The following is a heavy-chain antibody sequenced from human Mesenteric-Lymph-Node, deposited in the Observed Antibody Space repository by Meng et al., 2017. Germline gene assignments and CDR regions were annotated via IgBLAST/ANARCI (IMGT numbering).Heavy chain of an antibody. CDR2: INPNSGGT. CDR3: ARYADGDS. V-gene: IGHV1-2*06. Sequence: QVHLVQSWHEGKNPGASVKVSCNASGYTFTGYTMHRLRRAPGEGLEVMGRINPNSGGTTYAQKFQGRVTMTRDTSISTAHMELSRLRSDDTAVYSCARYADGDSWGQGTLVTVSS. CDR1: GYTFTGYT. D-gene: IGHD2-2*01. J-gene: IGHJ4*02.